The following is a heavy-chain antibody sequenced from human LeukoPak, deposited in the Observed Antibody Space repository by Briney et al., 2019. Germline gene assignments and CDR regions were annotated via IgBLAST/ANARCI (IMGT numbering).Heavy chain of an antibody. CDR3: ASASGASSSSYFDY. V-gene: IGHV4-38-2*01. CDR2: IYHSGST. D-gene: IGHD3-10*01. CDR1: GYSISSGFY. J-gene: IGHJ4*02. Sequence: SETLSLTCAVSGYSISSGFYWGWIRQPPGKGLEWIGSIYHSGSTYYNPSLKSRVTISVDTSKNQFSLKLSSVTAADTAVYYCASASGASSSSYFDYWGQGTLVTVSS.